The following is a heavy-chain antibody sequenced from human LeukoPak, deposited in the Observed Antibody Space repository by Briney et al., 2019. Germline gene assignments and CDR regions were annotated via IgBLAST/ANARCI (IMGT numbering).Heavy chain of an antibody. Sequence: ASVKVSCKASGYTFTSYGISWVRQAPGRGLEWMGWISAYNGNTNYAQKLQGRVTMTTDTSTSTAYMELRSLRSDDTAVYYCASRIVGEDYYGSGSYYPSWGQGTLVTVSS. D-gene: IGHD3-10*01. CDR3: ASRIVGEDYYGSGSYYPS. CDR1: GYTFTSYG. CDR2: ISAYNGNT. J-gene: IGHJ4*02. V-gene: IGHV1-18*01.